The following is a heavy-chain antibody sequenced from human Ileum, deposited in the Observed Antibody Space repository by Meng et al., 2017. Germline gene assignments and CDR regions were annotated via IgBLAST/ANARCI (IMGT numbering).Heavy chain of an antibody. V-gene: IGHV2-5*02. Sequence: ITLKESGPTLVKPTQTLTLTCTFSGFSLSTNTVGVDWIRQPPGKALEWLALIYWDDDKAYSPSLKSRPTFTKDASRNQVVLTLTNMDPMDTATYFCAHGSGWLFDYWGQGTLVTVSS. D-gene: IGHD6-19*01. CDR2: IYWDDDK. CDR1: GFSLSTNTVG. CDR3: AHGSGWLFDY. J-gene: IGHJ4*02.